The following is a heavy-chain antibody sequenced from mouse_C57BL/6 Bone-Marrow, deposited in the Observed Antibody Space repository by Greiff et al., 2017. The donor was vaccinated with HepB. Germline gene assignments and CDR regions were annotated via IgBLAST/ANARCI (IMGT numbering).Heavy chain of an antibody. Sequence: VKLMESGAELVKPGASVKLSCKASGYTFTSYWMHWVKQRPGRGLEWIGRIDPNSGGTKYNEKFKSKATLTVDKPSSTAYMQLSSLTSEDSAVYYCARSDGSHWYFDVWGTGTTVTVSS. CDR2: IDPNSGGT. CDR3: ARSDGSHWYFDV. D-gene: IGHD2-3*01. V-gene: IGHV1-72*01. J-gene: IGHJ1*03. CDR1: GYTFTSYW.